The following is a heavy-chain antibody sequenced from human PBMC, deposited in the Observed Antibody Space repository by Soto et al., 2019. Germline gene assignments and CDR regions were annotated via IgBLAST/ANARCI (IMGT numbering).Heavy chain of an antibody. CDR2: ISYDGSNK. Sequence: GGSLRLSCAASGFTFSSYGMHWVRQAPGKGLEWVAVISYDGSNKYYADSVKGRFTISRDNSKNTLYLQMNSLRAEDTAVYYCAKDQADTGSWFDPWGQGTLVTVSS. V-gene: IGHV3-30*18. CDR1: GFTFSSYG. D-gene: IGHD5-18*01. CDR3: AKDQADTGSWFDP. J-gene: IGHJ5*02.